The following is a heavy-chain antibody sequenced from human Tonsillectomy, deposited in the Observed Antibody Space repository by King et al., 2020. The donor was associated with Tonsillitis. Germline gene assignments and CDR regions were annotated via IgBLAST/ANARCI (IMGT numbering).Heavy chain of an antibody. CDR1: GGSISSSSYY. CDR2: IYYSGST. CDR3: ARWRYLQDYGDPIDY. D-gene: IGHD4-17*01. Sequence: LQLQESGPGLVKPSETLSLTCTVSGGSISSSSYYWGWIRQPPGKGLEWIGSIYYSGSTYYNPSLKSRVTISVDTSKNQFSLKLSTVTAADTAVYYCARWRYLQDYGDPIDYWGQGTLVTVSS. V-gene: IGHV4-39*07. J-gene: IGHJ4*02.